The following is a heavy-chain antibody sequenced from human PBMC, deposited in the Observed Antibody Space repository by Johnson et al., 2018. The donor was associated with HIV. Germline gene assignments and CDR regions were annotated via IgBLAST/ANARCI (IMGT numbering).Heavy chain of an antibody. Sequence: QVQLVESGGGLVKPGGSLRLSCAASGFTFSSYAMHWVRQAPGKGLEWVAVISYDGSNKYYADSVKGRFTISRDNSKNTLYLQMNSLRAEDMAVYYWARDGLEVDAFDIWGQGTMVTVSS. J-gene: IGHJ3*02. D-gene: IGHD3-3*01. CDR2: ISYDGSNK. V-gene: IGHV3-30*04. CDR3: ARDGLEVDAFDI. CDR1: GFTFSSYA.